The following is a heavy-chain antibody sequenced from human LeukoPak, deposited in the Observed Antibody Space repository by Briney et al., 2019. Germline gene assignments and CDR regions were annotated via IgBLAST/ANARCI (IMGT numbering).Heavy chain of an antibody. V-gene: IGHV3-33*01. CDR1: GFTFSSYG. CDR2: IWYDGSNK. Sequence: GGSLRLSCAAFGFTFSSYGMHWVRQAPGKGLEWVAVIWYDGSNKYYADSVKGRFTISRDNSKNTLYLQMNSLRAEDTAVYYCARDLAPFDYGGKGFFDYWGQGTLVTVSS. J-gene: IGHJ4*02. D-gene: IGHD4-23*01. CDR3: ARDLAPFDYGGKGFFDY.